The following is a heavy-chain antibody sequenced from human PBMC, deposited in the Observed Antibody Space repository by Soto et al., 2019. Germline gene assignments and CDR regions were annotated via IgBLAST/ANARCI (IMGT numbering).Heavy chain of an antibody. CDR1: GGTFSSYA. CDR2: IIPIFGTA. V-gene: IGHV1-69*12. J-gene: IGHJ2*01. CDR3: ARGRDYGCNSDFDL. D-gene: IGHD4-17*01. Sequence: QVQLVQSGAEVKKPGSSVKVSCKASGGTFSSYAISWVRQAPGQGLEWMGGIIPIFGTANYAQKFQGRVTNTADESTSTAYLGLSSLRSEDTAVYYCARGRDYGCNSDFDLWGRGPLVTVSS.